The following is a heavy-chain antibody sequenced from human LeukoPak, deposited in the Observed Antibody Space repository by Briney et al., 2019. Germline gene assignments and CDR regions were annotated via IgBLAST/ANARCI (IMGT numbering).Heavy chain of an antibody. V-gene: IGHV4-4*07. Sequence: SETLSLTCTVSGGSISSYYWSWIRQPPGKGLEWIGRISASGSTNYNPSLMGRVTMSVDTSKNQFSLKLSSVTAADTAVYYCARDHVYGSGSPYYYYGMDVWGQGTTITVSS. D-gene: IGHD3-10*01. CDR2: ISASGST. CDR1: GGSISSYY. J-gene: IGHJ6*02. CDR3: ARDHVYGSGSPYYYYGMDV.